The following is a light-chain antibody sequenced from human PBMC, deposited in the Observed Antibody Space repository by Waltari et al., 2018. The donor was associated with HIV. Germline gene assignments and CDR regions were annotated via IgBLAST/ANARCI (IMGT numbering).Light chain of an antibody. CDR3: QQRSNWPLT. V-gene: IGKV3-11*01. J-gene: IGKJ4*01. CDR2: DAS. Sequence: IVLTPSPATLSLSPGERATLSCRASQSVSSYLAWYQQKPGQAPRLLIYDASNRATGSPARFSGSGSGTDFTLTISSLEPEDFAVYYCQQRSNWPLTFGGGTKVEIK. CDR1: QSVSSY.